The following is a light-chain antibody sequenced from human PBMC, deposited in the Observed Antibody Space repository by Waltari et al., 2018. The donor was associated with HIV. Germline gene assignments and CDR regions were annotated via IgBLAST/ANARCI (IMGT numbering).Light chain of an antibody. CDR3: AAWDDSLSGYVV. Sequence: QSVLTQPPSASGAPGQRVTISCSGSRSNIGSNYVYWYQQLPGPAPKLLIQRNNQRPSGVPDRFSGSKSGTSASLAISGLRSEDEADYYCAAWDDSLSGYVVFGGGTKLTVL. J-gene: IGLJ2*01. CDR1: RSNIGSNY. V-gene: IGLV1-47*01. CDR2: RNN.